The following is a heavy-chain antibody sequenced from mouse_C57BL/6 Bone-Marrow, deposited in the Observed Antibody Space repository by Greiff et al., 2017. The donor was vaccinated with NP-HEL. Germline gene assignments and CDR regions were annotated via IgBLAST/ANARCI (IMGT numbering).Heavy chain of an antibody. CDR1: GYTFTSYG. V-gene: IGHV1-81*01. CDR2: IYPRSGNT. CDR3: ARSGSWDYYFDY. D-gene: IGHD4-1*01. J-gene: IGHJ2*01. Sequence: VQLQQSGAELARPGASVKLSCKASGYTFTSYGISWVKQRTGQGLEWIGEIYPRSGNTYYNEKLKGKATLTADKSSSTAYMELRSLTSEYSAVYFGARSGSWDYYFDYWGQGTTLTVSS.